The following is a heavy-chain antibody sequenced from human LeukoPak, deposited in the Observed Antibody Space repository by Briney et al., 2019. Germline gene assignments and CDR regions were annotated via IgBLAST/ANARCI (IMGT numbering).Heavy chain of an antibody. Sequence: ASVKVSCKASGYTFTNYGINWLRQAPGQGLEWMGWISVYNGNTNYAQKLQGRVTMTTDTSTSTAYMELRSLRSDDTAVYYCARYRQWLAPDYWGQGTLVTVSS. J-gene: IGHJ4*02. CDR3: ARYRQWLAPDY. CDR2: ISVYNGNT. V-gene: IGHV1-18*01. D-gene: IGHD6-19*01. CDR1: GYTFTNYG.